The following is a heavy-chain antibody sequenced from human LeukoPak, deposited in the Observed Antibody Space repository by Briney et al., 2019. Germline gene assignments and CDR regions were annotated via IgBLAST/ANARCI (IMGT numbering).Heavy chain of an antibody. CDR1: VGSISNRNNY. Sequence: SVTLSLTCTVSVGSISNRNNYWVWIRQPPGKGLEWIGSMFYNPSLKSRVTMSVDTSKIQFSLKLSSVTAADTAVYYCAGDRGTWNDDGFDYWGQGTLVTVSS. D-gene: IGHD1-1*01. CDR3: AGDRGTWNDDGFDY. J-gene: IGHJ4*02. V-gene: IGHV4-39*07. CDR2: MF.